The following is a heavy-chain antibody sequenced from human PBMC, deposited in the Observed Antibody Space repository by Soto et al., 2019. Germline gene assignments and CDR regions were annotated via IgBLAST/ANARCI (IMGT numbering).Heavy chain of an antibody. CDR2: INPSGGST. Sequence: ASVKVSCKASGYTFTSYYMHWVRQAPGQGLEWMGIINPSGGSTSYAQKFQGRVTMTTDTSTSTAYMELRSLRSDDTAVYYCARPAYVGDGAFDIWGQGTMVTVSS. V-gene: IGHV1-46*01. CDR3: ARPAYVGDGAFDI. J-gene: IGHJ3*02. CDR1: GYTFTSYY. D-gene: IGHD4-17*01.